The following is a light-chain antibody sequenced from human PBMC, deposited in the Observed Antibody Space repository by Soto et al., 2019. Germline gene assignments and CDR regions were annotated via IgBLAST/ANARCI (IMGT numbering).Light chain of an antibody. J-gene: IGLJ3*02. CDR3: SSYTSSSTPV. CDR2: EVS. V-gene: IGLV2-14*01. CDR1: SSDVGGYNW. Sequence: QYALTQPASVSGSPGQSITISCTGTSSDVGGYNWLSWYQQHPGKAPKLIIYEVSNRPSGVSNRFSASKSGNTASLTISGLQIEDEADYYCSSYTSSSTPVFGGGTKLTVL.